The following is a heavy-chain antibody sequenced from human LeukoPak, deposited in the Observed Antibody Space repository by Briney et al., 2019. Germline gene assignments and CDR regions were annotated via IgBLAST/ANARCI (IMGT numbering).Heavy chain of an antibody. CDR2: MYYSGST. V-gene: IGHV4-39*01. Sequence: SETLSLTCTVSGGSISSSSYYWGWIRQPAGKGLEWIGTMYYSGSTYYNPSLKSRVTISVDTSKNQFSLKVSSVTAADTAVYYCARLPISGWLRYYFDYWGQGTLVTVSS. J-gene: IGHJ4*02. CDR1: GGSISSSSYY. D-gene: IGHD6-19*01. CDR3: ARLPISGWLRYYFDY.